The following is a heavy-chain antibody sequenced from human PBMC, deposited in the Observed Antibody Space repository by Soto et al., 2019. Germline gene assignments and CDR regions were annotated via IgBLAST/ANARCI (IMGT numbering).Heavy chain of an antibody. Sequence: PSETLSLTCTVSGGSISPSGGSFWGWVRQPPGKGLEWIGIISDSGRTYYNPSLESRVTMSVDTSRNQFSLRLTSLTATDTAVYYCARGEDAFFYYGLDVWGQGITVTVSS. J-gene: IGHJ6*02. CDR2: ISDSGRT. V-gene: IGHV4-39*01. CDR1: GGSISPSGGSF. CDR3: ARGEDAFFYYGLDV.